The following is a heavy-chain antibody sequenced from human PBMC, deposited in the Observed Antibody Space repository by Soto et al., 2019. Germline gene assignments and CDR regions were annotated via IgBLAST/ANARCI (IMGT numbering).Heavy chain of an antibody. V-gene: IGHV5-51*01. CDR3: ARGGVSTRTFDY. Sequence: GYSLKLSHKGAGYNSGVYLRAWVRQMPGKGLELMGIIYPSDSDTRYRPSFQGQVTISADKSISSAYLQWSSLRASDTAMYYCARGGVSTRTFDYWAREPRSP. J-gene: IGHJ4*02. CDR1: GYNSGVYL. D-gene: IGHD3-3*01. CDR2: IYPSDSDT.